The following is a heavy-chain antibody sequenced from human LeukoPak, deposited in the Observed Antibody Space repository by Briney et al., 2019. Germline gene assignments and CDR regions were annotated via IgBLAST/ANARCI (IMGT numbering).Heavy chain of an antibody. CDR2: IYYSGST. CDR1: GGSISSYY. D-gene: IGHD2-2*01. V-gene: IGHV4-59*01. J-gene: IGHJ5*02. CDR3: ARGIVRNYQRSQNWFDP. Sequence: KASETLPLTCTVSGGSISSYYWSWIRQPPGKGLEWIGYIYYSGSTNYNPSLKSRVTISVDTSKNQFSLKLSSVTAADTAVYYCARGIVRNYQRSQNWFDPWGQGTLVTVSS.